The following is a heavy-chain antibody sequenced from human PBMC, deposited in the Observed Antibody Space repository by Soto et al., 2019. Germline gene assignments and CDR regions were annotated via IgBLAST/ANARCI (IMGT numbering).Heavy chain of an antibody. D-gene: IGHD1-1*01. J-gene: IGHJ6*02. Sequence: GESLKISCKGSGYSFTSYWIGWARQMPGKGLEWMGIIYPGDSDTRYSPSFQGQVTISADKSISTAYLQWSSLKASDTAMYYCARLEGSASDYYYYGMDVWGQGTTVTVSS. CDR3: ARLEGSASDYYYYGMDV. V-gene: IGHV5-51*01. CDR2: IYPGDSDT. CDR1: GYSFTSYW.